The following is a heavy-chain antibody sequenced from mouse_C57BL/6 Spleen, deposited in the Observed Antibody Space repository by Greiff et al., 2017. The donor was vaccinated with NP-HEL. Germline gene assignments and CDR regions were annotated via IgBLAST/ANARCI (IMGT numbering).Heavy chain of an antibody. CDR2: IYPGDGDT. CDR3: ARNYGSSYWYFDV. Sequence: QVQLQQSGAELVKPGASVKISCKASGYAFSSYWMNWVKQRPGKGLEWIGQIYPGDGDTNYNGKFKGKATLTADKSSRTAYMQLSSLTSEDSAVYFCARNYGSSYWYFDVWGTGTTVTVSS. V-gene: IGHV1-80*01. J-gene: IGHJ1*03. D-gene: IGHD1-1*01. CDR1: GYAFSSYW.